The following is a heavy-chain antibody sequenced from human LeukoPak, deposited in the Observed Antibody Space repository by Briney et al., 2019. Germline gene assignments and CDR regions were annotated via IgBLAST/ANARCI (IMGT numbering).Heavy chain of an antibody. J-gene: IGHJ4*02. CDR2: IYYRGST. Sequence: TETLSLTCTVSGGSINNYYWSWIRQPPGRGLEWIGYIYYRGSTNYNPSLKSRVTFPVDTSKNQFSLKLNSVTAADTAVYYCARGGDYGDLRYFDYWGQGTLVTVSS. D-gene: IGHD4-17*01. CDR1: GGSINNYY. V-gene: IGHV4-59*01. CDR3: ARGGDYGDLRYFDY.